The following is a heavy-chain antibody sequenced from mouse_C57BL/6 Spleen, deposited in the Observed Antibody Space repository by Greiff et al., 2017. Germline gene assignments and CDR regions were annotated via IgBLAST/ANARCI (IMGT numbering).Heavy chain of an antibody. D-gene: IGHD3-3*01. CDR2: ISDGGSYT. CDR1: GFTFSSYA. CDR3: ARSDRDYAMDY. Sequence: EVQGVESGGGLVKPGGSLKLSCAASGFTFSSYAMSWVRQTPEKRLEWVATISDGGSYTYYPDNVKGLFTISRDNAENNLYLQMSHLKSEDTAMYSFARSDRDYAMDYWGQGTSVTVSS. V-gene: IGHV5-4*01. J-gene: IGHJ4*01.